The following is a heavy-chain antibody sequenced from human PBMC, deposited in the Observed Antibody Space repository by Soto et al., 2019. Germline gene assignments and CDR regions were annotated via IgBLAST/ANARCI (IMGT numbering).Heavy chain of an antibody. J-gene: IGHJ3*02. Sequence: SVKVSCKASGGTFSSYAISWVRQAPGQGLEWMGRIIPIFGTANYAQKIQGRVTITADESTSTAYMEMSSLRSEDTAVYYCSSLYYYDSSGYYRKDAFDIWGQGTMVTVSS. D-gene: IGHD3-22*01. CDR1: GGTFSSYA. CDR3: SSLYYYDSSGYYRKDAFDI. V-gene: IGHV1-69*13. CDR2: IIPIFGTA.